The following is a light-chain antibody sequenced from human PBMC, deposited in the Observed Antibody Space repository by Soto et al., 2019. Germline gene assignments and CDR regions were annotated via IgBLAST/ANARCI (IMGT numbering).Light chain of an antibody. CDR2: DVS. Sequence: QSALTQPRSVSGSPGQSVTSSCTGTSSDVGGYNYVSWYQQHPGKAPKLMIYDVSKRPSGVPDRFSGSKSGNTASLTISGLQAEDEADYYCCSYAGSYTFWVFGGGTQLTVL. V-gene: IGLV2-11*01. J-gene: IGLJ7*01. CDR3: CSYAGSYTFWV. CDR1: SSDVGGYNY.